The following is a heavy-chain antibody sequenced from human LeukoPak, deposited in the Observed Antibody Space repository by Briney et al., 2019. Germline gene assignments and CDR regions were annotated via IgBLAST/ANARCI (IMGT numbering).Heavy chain of an antibody. V-gene: IGHV3-23*01. D-gene: IGHD1-26*01. Sequence: GGSLRLSCAASGFNFNDHYMSWIRQAPGKGLEWVSVSGSGGSTYYADSVKGRFTISRDNSKNTVYLQMNSLRAEDTAVYYCAKDRHVGSHNYWGQGTQVTVSS. CDR3: AKDRHVGSHNY. J-gene: IGHJ4*02. CDR2: SGSGGST. CDR1: GFNFNDHY.